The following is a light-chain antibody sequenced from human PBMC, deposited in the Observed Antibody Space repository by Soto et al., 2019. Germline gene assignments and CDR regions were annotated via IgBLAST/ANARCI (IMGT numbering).Light chain of an antibody. CDR3: NQYDNVHQT. J-gene: IGKJ2*01. Sequence: DIQMTQSPSSLSASVGDRVTITCQASQDISNFLNWYQQKPGKAPNLLIYDASNFQTGVSSRFSGSGSGTDFTFTISSLQPEDSATYYCNQYDNVHQTFGQGTKLEIK. V-gene: IGKV1-33*01. CDR2: DAS. CDR1: QDISNF.